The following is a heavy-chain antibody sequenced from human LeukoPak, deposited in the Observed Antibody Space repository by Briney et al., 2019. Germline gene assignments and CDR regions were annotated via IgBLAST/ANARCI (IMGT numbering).Heavy chain of an antibody. CDR3: ARERDGRFFDY. J-gene: IGHJ4*02. D-gene: IGHD5-24*01. Sequence: GGSLRLSCEVSGLIFRSYWMSWVRQAPGKGLEWVANINQDGSEKYFVDSVRGRFTISRDNAKNSLHLQMNTLRAEDTAVYYCARERDGRFFDYWGQETLVSVSS. CDR2: INQDGSEK. CDR1: GLIFRSYW. V-gene: IGHV3-7*01.